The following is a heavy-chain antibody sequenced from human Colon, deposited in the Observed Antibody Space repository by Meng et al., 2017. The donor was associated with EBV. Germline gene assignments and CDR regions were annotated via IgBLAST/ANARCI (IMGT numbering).Heavy chain of an antibody. V-gene: IGHV4-4*02. D-gene: IGHD2-2*01. CDR1: GGSISTSDW. CDR3: ARVRVIPAAVGFDY. J-gene: IGHJ4*02. CDR2: IYRGGGT. Sequence: VQPPDAGPGLVEPSGTLSRTCAVPGGSISTSDWWSWVRQPPGKGLEWIGEIYRGGGTNYNPSFKSRVTISVDTSNNHFSLKLSYVTAADTAVYYCARVRVIPAAVGFDYWGQGTLVTVSS.